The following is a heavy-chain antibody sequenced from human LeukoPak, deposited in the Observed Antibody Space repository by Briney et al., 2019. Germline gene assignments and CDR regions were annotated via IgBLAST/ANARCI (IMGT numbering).Heavy chain of an antibody. J-gene: IGHJ4*02. D-gene: IGHD6-13*01. CDR3: AKDIGAAAGTIDY. V-gene: IGHV3-23*01. Sequence: GGSLRLSCAASGFTFSSYAMSWVRQAPGKGLEWVSAISGSGGSTYYADSVKGRFTISRDNAKNSLYLQMNSLRAEDTALYYCAKDIGAAAGTIDYWGQGTLVTVSS. CDR1: GFTFSSYA. CDR2: ISGSGGST.